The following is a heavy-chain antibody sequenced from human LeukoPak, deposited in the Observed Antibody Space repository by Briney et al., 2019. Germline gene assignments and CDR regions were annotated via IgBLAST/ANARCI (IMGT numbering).Heavy chain of an antibody. CDR1: GFTVSSNY. CDR2: IYSGGRT. D-gene: IGHD2-2*01. J-gene: IGHJ4*02. Sequence: PGGSLRLSCAASGFTVSSNYMSWVRQAPGKGLEWVSVIYSGGRTYYADSVKGRFTLSRDNSKNTLYLQMNSLRAEDTAVYYCARGEYQLPQGNWGQGTLVTVSS. CDR3: ARGEYQLPQGN. V-gene: IGHV3-66*02.